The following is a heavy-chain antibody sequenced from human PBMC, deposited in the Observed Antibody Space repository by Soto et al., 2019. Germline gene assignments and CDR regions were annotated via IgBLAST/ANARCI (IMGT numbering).Heavy chain of an antibody. CDR3: AREIVTAGGNNYFDP. CDR2: VYHTGDT. V-gene: IGHV4-4*02. J-gene: IGHJ5*02. Sequence: PSETLSLTCGVSGGTVASSHWWSWVRQSPGGGLEWIGNVYHTGDTNFNPSLQSRVTISVDKSNNQFSLRLNSLTAGDTAVYFCAREIVTAGGNNYFDPWGPGTLVTVSS. D-gene: IGHD2-21*02. CDR1: GGTVASSHW.